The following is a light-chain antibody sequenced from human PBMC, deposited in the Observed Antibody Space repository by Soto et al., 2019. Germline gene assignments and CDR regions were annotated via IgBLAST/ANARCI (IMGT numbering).Light chain of an antibody. Sequence: DFQMTQSPSSLSASVGDRVTITCQASQAISDYLNWYQQKPGAAPKLLIYDASNLQAGVPSRFSGSGSGTEFTFTISSLQPEDVATYYCQQYDNIPLTFGGGTKVEIK. V-gene: IGKV1-33*01. CDR1: QAISDY. CDR3: QQYDNIPLT. J-gene: IGKJ4*01. CDR2: DAS.